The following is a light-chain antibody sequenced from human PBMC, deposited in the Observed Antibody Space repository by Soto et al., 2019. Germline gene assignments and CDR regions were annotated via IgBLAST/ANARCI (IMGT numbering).Light chain of an antibody. CDR2: GAS. Sequence: EIVMTQSPATLSVSPGERATLSCRASQGVTTNLAWYQQKPGQAPRLLIYGASTRATGIPARFSGSGSGTEFTFTISSLQSEDFAVYYCQQYNTWPLTFGGGTKVDNK. CDR1: QGVTTN. V-gene: IGKV3-15*01. CDR3: QQYNTWPLT. J-gene: IGKJ4*01.